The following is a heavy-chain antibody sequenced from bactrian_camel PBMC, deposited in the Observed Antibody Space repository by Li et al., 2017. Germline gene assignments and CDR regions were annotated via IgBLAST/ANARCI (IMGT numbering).Heavy chain of an antibody. V-gene: IGHV3S45*01. Sequence: HVQLVESGGGSVQAGGSLRLSCKVSGHSRGSNCVGWYRLPPGRAPAEREGIAAIRRDGGETWYAASVKGRFTMSRGNAKNTVFLQMNSLKPEDSAMYYCAAEGRLRGRGWEYNYWGQGTQVTVS. CDR2: IRRDGGET. J-gene: IGHJ4*01. CDR1: GHSRGSNC. D-gene: IGHD5*01. CDR3: AAEGRLRGRGWEYNY.